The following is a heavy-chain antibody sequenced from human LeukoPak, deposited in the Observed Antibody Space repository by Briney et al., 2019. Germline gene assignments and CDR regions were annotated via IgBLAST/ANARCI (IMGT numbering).Heavy chain of an antibody. V-gene: IGHV4-34*01. D-gene: IGHD2-15*01. Sequence: PSETLSLTCAVYGGSFSGYYWSWIRQPPGKGLEWIGEINHSGSTNYNPSLKSRVTISVDTSKNQFSLKLSSVTAADTAVYYCARGWGYCSGGSCYTASYYYYMDVWAKGPRSPSP. CDR2: INHSGST. CDR3: ARGWGYCSGGSCYTASYYYYMDV. J-gene: IGHJ6*03. CDR1: GGSFSGYY.